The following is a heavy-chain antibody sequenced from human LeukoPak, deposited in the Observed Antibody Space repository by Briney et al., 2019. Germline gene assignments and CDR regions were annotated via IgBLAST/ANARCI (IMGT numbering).Heavy chain of an antibody. CDR3: ARSALLLSPPSKLIYYMDV. J-gene: IGHJ6*03. D-gene: IGHD3-10*01. V-gene: IGHV1-18*01. CDR2: INAYNGNT. Sequence: ASVTVSCTASGYTFTSYGISWVRQAPGQGLEWMGWINAYNGNTNYAQKLQGRVTMTTDTSTSTAYMELRSLRSADTAAYYCARSALLLSPPSKLIYYMDVWGKGTTVTVSS. CDR1: GYTFTSYG.